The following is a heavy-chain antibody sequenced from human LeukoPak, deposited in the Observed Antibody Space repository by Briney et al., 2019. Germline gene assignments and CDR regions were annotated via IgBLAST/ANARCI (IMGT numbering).Heavy chain of an antibody. J-gene: IGHJ4*02. D-gene: IGHD3-22*01. CDR1: GFTFSSYS. CDR3: ARGIPRGSGYYFDY. CDR2: ISSSSSYI. V-gene: IGHV3-21*01. Sequence: PGGSLRLSCAASGFTFSSYSMNWVRQAPGKGLEWVSSISSSSSYISYADSVKGRFTISRDNAKKSLYLQMNSLRAEDTAVYYCARGIPRGSGYYFDYWGQGTLVTVSS.